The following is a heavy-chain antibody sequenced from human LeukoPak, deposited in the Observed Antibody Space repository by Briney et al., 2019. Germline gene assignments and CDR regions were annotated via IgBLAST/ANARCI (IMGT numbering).Heavy chain of an antibody. V-gene: IGHV3-7*01. Sequence: GGSLRLSCAASGLSFSHYWMAWVRQAPGKGLEWVANIKEDGTDQHYVDSVRGRFTVSRDNAANSMYLQMSSLRPDDTAVYFCARSKDRSRPFDSWGQGTLVAVSS. D-gene: IGHD4-11*01. CDR2: IKEDGTDQ. CDR3: ARSKDRSRPFDS. J-gene: IGHJ4*02. CDR1: GLSFSHYW.